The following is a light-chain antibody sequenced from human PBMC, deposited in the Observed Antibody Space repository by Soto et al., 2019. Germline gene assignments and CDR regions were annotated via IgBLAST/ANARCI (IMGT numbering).Light chain of an antibody. CDR3: QSYDSSLSGSRV. CDR2: ANS. Sequence: SVLTQPPSVSGAPGQRVTISCTGSSSNIGAGYDVHWYQQLPGTAPKLLIYANSNRPSGVPDRFSGSKSGTSASLAITGLQAEDEADYYCQSYDSSLSGSRVFGTGTKLTVL. CDR1: SSNIGAGYD. J-gene: IGLJ1*01. V-gene: IGLV1-40*01.